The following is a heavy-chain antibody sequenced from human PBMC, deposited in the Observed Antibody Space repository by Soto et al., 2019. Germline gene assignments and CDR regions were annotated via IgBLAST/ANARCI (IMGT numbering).Heavy chain of an antibody. CDR2: IYYSGST. V-gene: IGHV4-39*02. CDR3: ARDRANSPDFFDF. J-gene: IGHJ4*02. CDR1: GGSISSSSYY. Sequence: SETLSLTCTVSGGSISSSSYYWGWIRQPPGKGLEWIGSIYYSGSTYYNPSLKSRVTISVDTSKNQFSLKLRPVSAADTAVYYCARDRANSPDFFDFWGQGTLVTVSS. D-gene: IGHD1-1*01.